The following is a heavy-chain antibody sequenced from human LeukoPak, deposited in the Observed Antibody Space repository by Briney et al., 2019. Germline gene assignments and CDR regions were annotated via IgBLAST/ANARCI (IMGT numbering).Heavy chain of an antibody. CDR2: MNPNSGNT. J-gene: IGHJ6*03. V-gene: IGHV1-8*01. CDR1: GYTFTSYD. Sequence: ASVKVSCKASGYTFTSYDINWVRQAPGQGLEWVGWMNPNSGNTGSAQKVQGRITITMNTSISTAYMELSSLRSEVTAVYYCARIYYRRSDYHYYYMDVWGEGTTVTVSS. CDR3: ARIYYRRSDYHYYYMDV. D-gene: IGHD3-10*01.